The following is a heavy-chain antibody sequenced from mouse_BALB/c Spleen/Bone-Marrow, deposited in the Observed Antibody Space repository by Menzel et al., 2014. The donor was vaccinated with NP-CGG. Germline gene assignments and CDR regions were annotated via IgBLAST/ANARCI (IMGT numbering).Heavy chain of an antibody. V-gene: IGHV5-6*01. J-gene: IGHJ2*01. CDR1: GFTSSSYG. D-gene: IGHD2-4*01. CDR2: ISSGGSYT. Sequence: EVQLQQSGGDLVKPGGSLKLSCAASGFTSSSYGMSWVRQTPDKRLEWVATISSGGSYTYYPDSVKGRFTISRDNAKNTLYLQMSSLKSEDTAMYYCARQTYYDYDGYFDYWGQGTTLTVSS. CDR3: ARQTYYDYDGYFDY.